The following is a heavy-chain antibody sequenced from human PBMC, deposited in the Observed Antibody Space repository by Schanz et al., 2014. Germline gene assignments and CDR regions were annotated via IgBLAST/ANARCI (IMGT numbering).Heavy chain of an antibody. CDR2: INQDGSDK. D-gene: IGHD3-22*01. Sequence: EVQLVESGGGLLQPGGSLRLSCAASGFTFGTFWMSWVRQAPGKGLEWVANINQDGSDKSYVDSVKGRFTISRDNAKNSLYLQMNSLRAEDTAVYYCARDKGGYYPFDYWGQGSLVTGSS. CDR3: ARDKGGYYPFDY. CDR1: GFTFGTFW. V-gene: IGHV3-7*01. J-gene: IGHJ4*02.